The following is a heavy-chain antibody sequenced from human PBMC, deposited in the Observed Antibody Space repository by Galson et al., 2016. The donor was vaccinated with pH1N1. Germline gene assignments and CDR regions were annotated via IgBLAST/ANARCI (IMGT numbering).Heavy chain of an antibody. CDR3: ARMYYGDYVNYFDP. CDR2: IDWDDDK. CDR1: GFSLSTSGMC. J-gene: IGHJ5*02. V-gene: IGHV2-70*01. Sequence: ALVKPTQTLTLTCTFSGFSLSTSGMCVSWIRQPPGRALEWLALIDWDDDKYYSTSLKTRLTISKDTSKNPVVLTMTNMDPVDTATYYCARMYYGDYVNYFDPWGQGTLVTVSS. D-gene: IGHD4-17*01.